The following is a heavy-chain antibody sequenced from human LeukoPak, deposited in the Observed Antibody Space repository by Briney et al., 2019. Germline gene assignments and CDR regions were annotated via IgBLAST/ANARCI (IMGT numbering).Heavy chain of an antibody. V-gene: IGHV3-23*01. D-gene: IGHD4-17*01. Sequence: PGGSLRLSCAASGLSLNRYVMGWVRQAPGKGLEWVSTISASGGTTYYTDSVQGRFTISRDNSKNTLYLQMNSLRAEDTALYYCATLYGDYNWYFDLWGRGTLVNVSS. CDR3: ATLYGDYNWYFDL. CDR2: ISASGGTT. J-gene: IGHJ2*01. CDR1: GLSLNRYV.